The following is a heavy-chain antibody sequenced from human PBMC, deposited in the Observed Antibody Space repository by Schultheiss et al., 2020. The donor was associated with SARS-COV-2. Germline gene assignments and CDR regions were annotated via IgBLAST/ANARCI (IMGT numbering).Heavy chain of an antibody. D-gene: IGHD4-17*01. Sequence: ASVKVSCKASGYTFTSYGISWVRQAPGQGLEWMGWISAYNGNTNYAQKLQGRVTMTRDTSISTAYMELSRLRSDDTAVYYCARGGDYGDYVWFDPWGQGTLVTVSS. CDR1: GYTFTSYG. CDR2: ISAYNGNT. V-gene: IGHV1-18*01. J-gene: IGHJ5*02. CDR3: ARGGDYGDYVWFDP.